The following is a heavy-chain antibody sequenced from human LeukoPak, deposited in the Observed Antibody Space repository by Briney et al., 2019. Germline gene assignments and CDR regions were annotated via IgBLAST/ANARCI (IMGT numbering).Heavy chain of an antibody. CDR3: AKKMAGIGNLLYYMDV. Sequence: AGGSLRLSCAASGFTFSGSPMHWVRQASGRGLEWVGRIGSKANSYATTYGASVKGRFTISRDISKNTLYLQMNSLRAEDTAVYYCAKKMAGIGNLLYYMDVWGKGTTVTVSS. D-gene: IGHD1-7*01. V-gene: IGHV3-73*01. CDR2: IGSKANSYAT. CDR1: GFTFSGSP. J-gene: IGHJ6*03.